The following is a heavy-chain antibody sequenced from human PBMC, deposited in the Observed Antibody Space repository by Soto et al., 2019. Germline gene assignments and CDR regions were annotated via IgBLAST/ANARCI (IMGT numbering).Heavy chain of an antibody. CDR1: GFTFSSYG. Sequence: GGSLRLSCAASGFTFSSYGMHWVRQAPGKGLEWVAVIWYDGSNKYYADSVKGRFTISRDNSKNTLYLQMNSLRAEDTAVYYCARDDEPGIAVAGIRGYYFDYWGQGTLVTV. CDR3: ARDDEPGIAVAGIRGYYFDY. D-gene: IGHD6-19*01. V-gene: IGHV3-33*01. CDR2: IWYDGSNK. J-gene: IGHJ4*02.